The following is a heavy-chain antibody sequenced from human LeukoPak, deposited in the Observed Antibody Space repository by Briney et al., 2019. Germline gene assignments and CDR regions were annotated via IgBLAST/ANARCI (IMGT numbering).Heavy chain of an antibody. J-gene: IGHJ2*01. CDR2: IYYTGST. CDR1: GGSISGYY. CDR3: TRGVREAVAGDWYFDL. V-gene: IGHV4-59*01. D-gene: IGHD6-19*01. Sequence: SETLSFTCTVSGGSISGYYWSWIRQPPGKGLEWIGFIYYTGSTNYNPSLKSRVTISVDTSKSQFSLKLNSVTAADTAVYYCTRGVREAVAGDWYFDLWGRGTLVTVSS.